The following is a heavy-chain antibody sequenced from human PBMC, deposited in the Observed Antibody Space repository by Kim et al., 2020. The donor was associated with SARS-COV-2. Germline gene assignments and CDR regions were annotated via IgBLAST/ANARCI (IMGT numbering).Heavy chain of an antibody. Sequence: GGSLRLSCAASGFTFSDFWMTWVRQAPGKGLEWVANIKEDGTEKYYVDPVQGRFTISRDNAKKSVYLQMNSLRAEDTAVYYCARAYFYISSGYYAFYYWG. CDR1: GFTFSDFW. CDR2: IKEDGTEK. V-gene: IGHV3-7*03. D-gene: IGHD3-22*01. CDR3: ARAYFYISSGYYAFYY. J-gene: IGHJ4*01.